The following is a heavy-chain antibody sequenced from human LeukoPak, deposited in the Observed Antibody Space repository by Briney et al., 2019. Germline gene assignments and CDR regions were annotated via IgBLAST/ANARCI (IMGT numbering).Heavy chain of an antibody. V-gene: IGHV3-43*02. CDR1: GINFADYA. CDR2: ISADGGST. J-gene: IGHJ4*02. Sequence: GGSLRLSCVVSGINFADYAMHWVRQPPGKGLEWVSLISADGGSTFSADSVKGRFSISRDSSKNSLYLQMNSLRSEDTAMYYCAKESGKFDYWGQGTLVAVSS. CDR3: AKESGKFDY.